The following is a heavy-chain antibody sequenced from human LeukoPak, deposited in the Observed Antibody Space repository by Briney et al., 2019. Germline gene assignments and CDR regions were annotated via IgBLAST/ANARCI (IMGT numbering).Heavy chain of an antibody. CDR3: AKGSDILTGDAFDI. Sequence: PGGSLRLSCAASGFTFDDYAMHWVRQAPGKGLEWVSGISWNSGSIGYADSVKGRFTISRDNAKNSLYLQMNSLRAEDMALYYCAKGSDILTGDAFDIWGQWTMVTVSS. V-gene: IGHV3-9*03. D-gene: IGHD3-9*01. CDR2: ISWNSGSI. CDR1: GFTFDDYA. J-gene: IGHJ3*02.